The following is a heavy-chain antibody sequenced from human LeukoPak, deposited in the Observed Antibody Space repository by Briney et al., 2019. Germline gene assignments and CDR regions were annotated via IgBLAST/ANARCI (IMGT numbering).Heavy chain of an antibody. J-gene: IGHJ4*02. D-gene: IGHD3-22*01. CDR3: AFLGGDYYDSGPPRKDY. CDR1: GFRFSGYA. CDR2: ISYDGNNK. V-gene: IGHV3-30-3*01. Sequence: GGSLRLSCAASGFRFSGYAIHWVRQAPGKGLEWVAVISYDGNNKYYADSVKGRFTISRDNSKNTLFLQMNSLRAEDTAVYYRAFLGGDYYDSGPPRKDYWGQGTLVTVSS.